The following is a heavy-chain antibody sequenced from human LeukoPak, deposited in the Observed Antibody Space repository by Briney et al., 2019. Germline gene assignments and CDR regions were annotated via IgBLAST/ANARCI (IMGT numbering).Heavy chain of an antibody. Sequence: GGSLRVSCAGSGFTFTNYALNWVRQAPGKGLQWGAAVSGDGQRTFYGDSVKGRFILFRDNSMNTLSLQMNSLRADDTALYYCAKEQDNLLLLSHFDAWGQGILVTVSA. J-gene: IGHJ4*02. CDR3: AKEQDNLLLLSHFDA. CDR1: GFTFTNYA. D-gene: IGHD1-14*01. V-gene: IGHV3-23*01. CDR2: VSGDGQRT.